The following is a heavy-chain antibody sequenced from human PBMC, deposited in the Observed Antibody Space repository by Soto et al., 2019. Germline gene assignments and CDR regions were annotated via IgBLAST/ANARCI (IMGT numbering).Heavy chain of an antibody. CDR3: ARDKDNNWFDP. V-gene: IGHV1-3*01. Sequence: GTSVKASCKASGSTFTSNAMHWVRQAPGQRLEWMGWINAGNGNTKYSQKFQGRVTVSRDTSASTAYMELSSLRSEDTAVYYCARDKDNNWFDPWGQGTLVTVSS. J-gene: IGHJ5*02. CDR2: INAGNGNT. CDR1: GSTFTSNA.